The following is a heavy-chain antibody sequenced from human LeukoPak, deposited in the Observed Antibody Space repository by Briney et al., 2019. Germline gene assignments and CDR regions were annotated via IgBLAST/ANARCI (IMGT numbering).Heavy chain of an antibody. CDR2: ISYDGSNK. J-gene: IGHJ3*02. Sequence: GGSLRLSCAASGFTFSSYGMHWVRQAPGKGLEWVAVISYDGSNKYYADSVKGRFTISRDNAKNSLYLQMNSLRAEDTAVYYCARDSYYYGSGTAYGAFDIWGQGTMVTVSS. D-gene: IGHD3-10*01. CDR1: GFTFSSYG. V-gene: IGHV3-30*03. CDR3: ARDSYYYGSGTAYGAFDI.